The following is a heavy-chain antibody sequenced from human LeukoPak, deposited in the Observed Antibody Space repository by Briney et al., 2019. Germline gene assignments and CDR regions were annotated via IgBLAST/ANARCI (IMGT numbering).Heavy chain of an antibody. CDR3: AKDLYSGHPRFDY. CDR2: ISGSGGGT. D-gene: IGHD2-8*01. CDR1: GFTFSSYA. Sequence: PGGSLRLSCAASGFTFSSYAMSWVRQAPGKGLEWVSAISGSGGGTYYADSVKGRFTISRDNSKKTLYLQMNSLRAEDSAVYYCAKDLYSGHPRFDYWGQGTLVTVSS. J-gene: IGHJ4*02. V-gene: IGHV3-23*01.